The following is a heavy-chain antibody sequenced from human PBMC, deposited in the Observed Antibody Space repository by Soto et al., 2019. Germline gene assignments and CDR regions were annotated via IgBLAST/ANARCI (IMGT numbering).Heavy chain of an antibody. V-gene: IGHV3-33*01. CDR1: GFTFSSYG. CDR2: IWYDGSNK. Sequence: GGSLRLSCAASGFTFSSYGMHWVRQAPGKGLEWVAVIWYDGSNKYYADSVKGRFTISRDNSKNTLYLQMNSLRAEDTAVYYCARGRGYYYGSGSYPLDYWGQGTLVTVSS. J-gene: IGHJ4*02. CDR3: ARGRGYYYGSGSYPLDY. D-gene: IGHD3-10*01.